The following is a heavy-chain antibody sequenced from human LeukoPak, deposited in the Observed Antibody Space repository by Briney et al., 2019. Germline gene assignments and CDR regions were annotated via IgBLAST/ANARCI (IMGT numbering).Heavy chain of an antibody. CDR1: GGSIHSYY. CDR3: ARDISGGGNDY. J-gene: IGHJ4*02. D-gene: IGHD5-12*01. V-gene: IGHV4-59*01. CDR2: IFYSGST. Sequence: PSETLSLTCTVSGGSIHSYYWSWIRQPPGKGLEWIGYIFYSGSTNYNPSLKSRVTISVDTSKNQFSLRLSSVTAADTAVYYCARDISGGGNDYWGQGTLVTVSS.